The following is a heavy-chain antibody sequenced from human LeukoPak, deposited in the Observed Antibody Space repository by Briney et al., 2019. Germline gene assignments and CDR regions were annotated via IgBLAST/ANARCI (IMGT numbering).Heavy chain of an antibody. Sequence: SETLSLICSVSGASISSYSWNWIRQPPGKGLEWIGNIYIRGSTNYNPSLESRVTISLDTSKDQFSLKLTSVTAADTAFYYCAKGWELGSWGQGTLVTVSS. D-gene: IGHD1-26*01. CDR2: IYIRGST. CDR3: AKGWELGS. J-gene: IGHJ5*02. CDR1: GASISSYS. V-gene: IGHV4-59*01.